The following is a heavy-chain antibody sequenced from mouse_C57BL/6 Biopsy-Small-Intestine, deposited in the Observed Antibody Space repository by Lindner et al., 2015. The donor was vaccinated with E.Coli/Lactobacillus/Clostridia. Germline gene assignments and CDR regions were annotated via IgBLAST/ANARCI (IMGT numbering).Heavy chain of an antibody. D-gene: IGHD2-4*01. V-gene: IGHV5-4*01. CDR3: ARDRDYGFDY. CDR2: ISDGGSYT. J-gene: IGHJ2*01. Sequence: VQLQESGGDLVKPGGSLKLSCAASGFTFSSYAMSWVRQTPEKGLEWVATISDGGSYTYYPDNVKGRFTISRDSAKNNLYLQMSHLKSEDTAIYYCARDRDYGFDYWGQGTTLTVSS. CDR1: GFTFSSYA.